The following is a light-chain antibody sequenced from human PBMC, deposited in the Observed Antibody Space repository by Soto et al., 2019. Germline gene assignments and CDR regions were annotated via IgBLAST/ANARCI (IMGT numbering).Light chain of an antibody. CDR1: QIVLNTSNNKNY. CDR2: WAS. CDR3: QHYNSYSEA. Sequence: DIVMTQFPESLTVSLGESATINCKSSQIVLNTSNNKNYLGWYQQKPGQPPKLLIYWASSRESGVPDRFSGSGSGTDFTLTISSLQPDDFATYYCQHYNSYSEAFGQGTKVDI. J-gene: IGKJ1*01. V-gene: IGKV4-1*01.